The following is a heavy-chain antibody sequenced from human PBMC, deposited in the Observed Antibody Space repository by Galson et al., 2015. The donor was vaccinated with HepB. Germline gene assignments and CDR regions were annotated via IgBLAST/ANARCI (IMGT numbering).Heavy chain of an antibody. J-gene: IGHJ3*02. D-gene: IGHD2-21*01. V-gene: IGHV1-69*13. CDR2: IIPIFGTA. Sequence: SVKVSCKASGGTFSSYAISWVRQAPGQGLEWMGGIIPIFGTANYAQKFQGRVTITADESTSTAYMELSSLRSEDTAVYYCARGNRYCGGDCYWNDAFDIWGQGTMVTVSS. CDR1: GGTFSSYA. CDR3: ARGNRYCGGDCYWNDAFDI.